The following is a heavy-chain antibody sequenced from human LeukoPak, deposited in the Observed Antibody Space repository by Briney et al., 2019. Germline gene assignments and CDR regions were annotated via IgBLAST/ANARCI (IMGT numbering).Heavy chain of an antibody. CDR3: ARDGRSSGLPNWFDP. V-gene: IGHV3-11*04. J-gene: IGHJ5*02. CDR2: ISSRGTNI. D-gene: IGHD6-19*01. Sequence: GGSLRLSCEASGFTFSDYYMSWIRQAPGKGLEWVSYISSRGTNIYYTDSVKGRFSISRDNAKNSLSLQMNSLRAEDTAVYYCARDGRSSGLPNWFDPWGQGTLVTVSS. CDR1: GFTFSDYY.